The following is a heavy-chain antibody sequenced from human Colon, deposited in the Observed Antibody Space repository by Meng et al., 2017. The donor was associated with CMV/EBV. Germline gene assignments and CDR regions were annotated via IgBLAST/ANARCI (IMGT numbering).Heavy chain of an antibody. Sequence: GGSLKISCAASGFDFRSYDMHWVRQVKGKGLEWVSAIGNGGDTIGNGGDTYYAGSVKGRFTISRENEKNTLYLQMNSLRVGDTAVYYCTRGRLHGFAAWGQGTLVTVSS. CDR3: TRGRLHGFAA. D-gene: IGHD3-10*01. V-gene: IGHV3-13*01. CDR2: IGNGGDTIGNGGDT. J-gene: IGHJ5*02. CDR1: GFDFRSYD.